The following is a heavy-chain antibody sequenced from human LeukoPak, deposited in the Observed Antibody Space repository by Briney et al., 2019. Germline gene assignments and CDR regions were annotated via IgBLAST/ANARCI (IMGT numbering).Heavy chain of an antibody. CDR2: ISSSGSTI. Sequence: GGSLRLSCAASGFTFSSYEMNWVRQAPGKGLEWVSYISSSGSTIYYADSVKGRFTISRDNAKNSLYLQMSSLRAEDTAVYYCAKDRGYSYGYALDYWGQGTLVTVSS. CDR1: GFTFSSYE. V-gene: IGHV3-48*03. D-gene: IGHD5-18*01. J-gene: IGHJ4*02. CDR3: AKDRGYSYGYALDY.